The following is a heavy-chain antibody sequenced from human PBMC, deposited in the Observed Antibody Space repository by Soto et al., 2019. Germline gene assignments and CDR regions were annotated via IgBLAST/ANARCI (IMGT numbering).Heavy chain of an antibody. Sequence: QLTLKESGPTLVKPTQTLTLTCPFSGFSLRTTGVGVGWIGKPPGKALEWLALIYWGDDKHYSPSLKSRLSITKDTSKSQVVLTMTNMDRMDTATYYCVLQSGGWLLRVDCWGQGTLVTVSS. V-gene: IGHV2-5*02. CDR1: GFSLRTTGVG. CDR2: IYWGDDK. CDR3: VLQSGGWLLRVDC. D-gene: IGHD2-15*01. J-gene: IGHJ4*02.